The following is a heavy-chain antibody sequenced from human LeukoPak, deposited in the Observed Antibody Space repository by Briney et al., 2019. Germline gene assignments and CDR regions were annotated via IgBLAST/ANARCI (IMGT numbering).Heavy chain of an antibody. CDR3: AKTVYSNLNN. Sequence: GGSLRLSCAASGFTFTTYGMSWVRQAPGKGLEWVSAINGDGAKTYYADSVKGRFTISRDNSKNTLHLQMNSLRADDTAVYYCAKTVYSNLNNWGQGTLVTVAS. CDR2: INGDGAKT. CDR1: GFTFTTYG. V-gene: IGHV3-23*01. D-gene: IGHD4-11*01. J-gene: IGHJ4*02.